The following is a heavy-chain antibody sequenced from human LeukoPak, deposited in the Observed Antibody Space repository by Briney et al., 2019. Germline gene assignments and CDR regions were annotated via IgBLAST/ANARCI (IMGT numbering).Heavy chain of an antibody. Sequence: ETSETLTLTCTVSGGSISSGDYYWSWIRQPPGKGLEWIGYIYYSGSTYYNPSLKSRVTISVDTSKNQFSLKLSSVTAADTAVYYCARFPIITGDPFVDYWGQGTLVTVSS. V-gene: IGHV4-30-4*02. CDR3: ARFPIITGDPFVDY. CDR1: GGSISSGDYY. CDR2: IYYSGST. D-gene: IGHD7-27*01. J-gene: IGHJ4*02.